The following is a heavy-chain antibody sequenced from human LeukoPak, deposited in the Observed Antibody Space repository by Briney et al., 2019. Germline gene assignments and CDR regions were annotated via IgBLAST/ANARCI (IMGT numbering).Heavy chain of an antibody. J-gene: IGHJ4*02. CDR3: ARGAVGGYDYFDS. D-gene: IGHD5-12*01. V-gene: IGHV4-30-4*01. Sequence: SETLSLTCTVSGGSISSGDYYWSWIRQPPGRGLEWSCHITYSGSTDYSPSLRSRVTMSVDTSKNQFSLKLSSVTSAEMAMYFCARGAVGGYDYFDSWGQGTLVAVSS. CDR2: ITYSGST. CDR1: GGSISSGDYY.